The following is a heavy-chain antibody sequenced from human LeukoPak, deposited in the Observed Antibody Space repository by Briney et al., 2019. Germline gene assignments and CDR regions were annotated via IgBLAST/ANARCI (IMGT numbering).Heavy chain of an antibody. V-gene: IGHV4-61*02. CDR1: GASISSGSYY. CDR2: IYTSGST. J-gene: IGHJ4*02. D-gene: IGHD1-7*01. Sequence: PSETLSLTCTVSGASISSGSYYWSWLRQPAGKGLEWIGRIYTSGSTNYNPSLKSRVTISVDTSKNQFSLKLSSVTAADTAVYYCSRGQGEGYNWNYDFDYWGQGTLVTVSA. CDR3: SRGQGEGYNWNYDFDY.